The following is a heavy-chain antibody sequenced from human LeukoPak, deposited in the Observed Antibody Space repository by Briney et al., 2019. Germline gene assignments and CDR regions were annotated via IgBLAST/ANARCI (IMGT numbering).Heavy chain of an antibody. J-gene: IGHJ3*02. Sequence: ASVKVSCKASGYTFTSYGISWVRQAPGQGLEWMGWISAHNGNTNYAQKLQGRVTMTTDTSTSTAYMELRSLRSDDTAVYYCARDLGFYCSGGSCERDAFDIWGQGTMVTVSS. CDR1: GYTFTSYG. V-gene: IGHV1-18*01. CDR2: ISAHNGNT. D-gene: IGHD2-15*01. CDR3: ARDLGFYCSGGSCERDAFDI.